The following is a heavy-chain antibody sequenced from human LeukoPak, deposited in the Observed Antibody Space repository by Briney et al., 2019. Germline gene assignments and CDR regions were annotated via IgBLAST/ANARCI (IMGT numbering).Heavy chain of an antibody. D-gene: IGHD3-10*01. J-gene: IGHJ5*02. Sequence: GGSLRLSCSASGFTFSSYAMHWVRQAPGKGLEYVSAISSDGDSTYNADSVKGRFTISRDNSKNTLYLQMSSLRTEDTAVYYCVRSSASSGPNCFDPWGQGTLVTVSS. V-gene: IGHV3-64D*09. CDR2: ISSDGDST. CDR1: GFTFSSYA. CDR3: VRSSASSGPNCFDP.